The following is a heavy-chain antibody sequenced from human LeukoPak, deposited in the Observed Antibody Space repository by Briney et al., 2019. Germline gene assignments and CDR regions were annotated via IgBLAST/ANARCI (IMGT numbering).Heavy chain of an antibody. V-gene: IGHV1-18*01. CDR2: ISANNGNTKYNT. CDR1: GYTFASYG. CDR3: ARDRDRSGSQSY. D-gene: IGHD1-26*01. J-gene: IGHJ4*02. Sequence: ASVKVSCKASGYTFASYGISWVRQAPGQGLEWMGWISANNGNTKYNTKYAQNLQGRVTMTTDISTSTAYMELRTLRSDDTAVYYCARDRDRSGSQSYWGQGTLVTVSS.